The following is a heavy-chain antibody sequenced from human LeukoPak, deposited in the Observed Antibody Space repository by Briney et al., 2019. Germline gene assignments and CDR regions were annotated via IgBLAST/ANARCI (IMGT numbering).Heavy chain of an antibody. D-gene: IGHD2-2*01. V-gene: IGHV4-59*08. CDR1: GGSISTYY. CDR2: IYYSGST. Sequence: SETLSLTCTVSGGSISTYYWSWIRQPPGKGLEWIGNIYYSGSTNYNPSLKSRVTISVDTSKNQFSLELSSVTAADTAVYYCARGDDCSYSSCERRWFDPWGQGTLVTVSS. CDR3: ARGDDCSYSSCERRWFDP. J-gene: IGHJ5*02.